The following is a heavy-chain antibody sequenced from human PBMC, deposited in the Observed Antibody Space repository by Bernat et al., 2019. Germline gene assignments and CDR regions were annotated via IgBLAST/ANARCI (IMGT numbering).Heavy chain of an antibody. CDR3: VRDDTGYTFDI. CDR1: GFTFRSYG. V-gene: IGHV3-30*03. Sequence: QVQLVESGGGVVQPGRSLRLSCGASGFTFRSYGMHWVRQAPGKGLDWVAWISDDGSSTNYVDSVKGRFTISRESSKNRLYLEMSSLRVEDTAVYYCVRDDTGYTFDIWGQGTLATVSS. CDR2: ISDDGSST. D-gene: IGHD3-9*01. J-gene: IGHJ3*02.